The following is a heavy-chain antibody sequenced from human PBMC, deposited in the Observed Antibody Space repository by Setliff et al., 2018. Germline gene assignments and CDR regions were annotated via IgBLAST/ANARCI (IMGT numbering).Heavy chain of an antibody. J-gene: IGHJ4*02. CDR2: ITASGGIT. V-gene: IGHV3-23*01. CDR3: AKVKKPLIRGSGFDY. D-gene: IGHD2-8*01. CDR1: GFTFSNYA. Sequence: GGSLRLSCAASGFTFSNYAMTWVRQAPGKGLEWVSTITASGGITYNADSGRFTISRDNSEHTLFLQMTSLRPEDTGIYYCAKVKKPLIRGSGFDYWGRGTLVTVSS.